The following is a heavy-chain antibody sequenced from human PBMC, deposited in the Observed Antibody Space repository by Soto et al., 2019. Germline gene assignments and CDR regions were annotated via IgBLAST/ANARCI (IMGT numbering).Heavy chain of an antibody. V-gene: IGHV1-18*01. J-gene: IGHJ6*02. D-gene: IGHD2-2*01. CDR2: ISAYNGNT. CDR1: GYTFTSYG. Sequence: ASVKVSCKASGYTFTSYGISWVRQAPGQGLEWMGWISAYNGNTNYAQKLQGRVTMTTDTSTSTAYMELRSLRSDDTAVYYCARDPVVVPAAVQDGLSYYYYGMDVWGQGTKVTVSS. CDR3: ARDPVVVPAAVQDGLSYYYYGMDV.